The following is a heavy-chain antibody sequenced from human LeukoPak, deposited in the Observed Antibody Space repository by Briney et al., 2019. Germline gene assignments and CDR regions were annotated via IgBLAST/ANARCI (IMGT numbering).Heavy chain of an antibody. J-gene: IGHJ4*02. CDR1: GGSISSSSYY. D-gene: IGHD2-15*01. V-gene: IGHV4-39*07. CDR3: ARAAYCSAGTCYNFYYFDS. Sequence: SETLSLTCTVSGGSISSSSYYWGWIRQPPGKGLEWIASIYYSGSAYYNPSLKSRLAMSIDTSMNQFSLKLSSVTAADTAVYYCARAAYCSAGTCYNFYYFDSWGQGTLVTVSS. CDR2: IYYSGSA.